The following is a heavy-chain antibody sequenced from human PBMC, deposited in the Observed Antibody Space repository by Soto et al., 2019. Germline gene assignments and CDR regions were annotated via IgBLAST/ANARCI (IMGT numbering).Heavy chain of an antibody. CDR2: ISNNSSHE. V-gene: IGHV3-30*03. CDR1: GFIFSDYG. Sequence: QVAVVQSGGGVVQPGKSLRLSCQASGFIFSDYGVHWARQTPGKGLKRLAFISNNSSHEYYADSVRGRFTISRDNSQNTVYLQLRSLRPEDTAVYYCVPNFDYWGQGTLVNVSP. CDR3: VPNFDY. J-gene: IGHJ4*02.